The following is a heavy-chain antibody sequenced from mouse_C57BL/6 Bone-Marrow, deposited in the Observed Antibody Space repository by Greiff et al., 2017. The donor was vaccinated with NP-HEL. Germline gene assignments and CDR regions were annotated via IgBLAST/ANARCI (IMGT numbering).Heavy chain of an antibody. CDR2: IYPGDGDT. CDR3: AREGNWDYYWFAY. Sequence: VQLQQSGAELVKPGASVKISCKASGYAFSSYWMNWVKQRPGKGLEWIGQIYPGDGDTNYNGKFKGKATLTADKSSSTAYMQLSSLTSEDSAVYFCAREGNWDYYWFAYWGQGTLVTVSA. J-gene: IGHJ3*01. V-gene: IGHV1-80*01. CDR1: GYAFSSYW. D-gene: IGHD4-1*01.